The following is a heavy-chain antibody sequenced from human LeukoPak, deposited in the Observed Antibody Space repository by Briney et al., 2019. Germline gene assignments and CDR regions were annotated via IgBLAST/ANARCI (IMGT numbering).Heavy chain of an antibody. V-gene: IGHV1-2*02. CDR2: INPNSGGT. Sequence: VASVKVSCKASGYTFTGYYMHWVRQAPGQGLEWMGWINPNSGGTNYAQKFQGRVTMTRDTSISTAYMELSRLRSDDTAVYYCARGPVDTATNWFDPWGQGTLVTVSS. D-gene: IGHD5-18*01. CDR3: ARGPVDTATNWFDP. CDR1: GYTFTGYY. J-gene: IGHJ5*02.